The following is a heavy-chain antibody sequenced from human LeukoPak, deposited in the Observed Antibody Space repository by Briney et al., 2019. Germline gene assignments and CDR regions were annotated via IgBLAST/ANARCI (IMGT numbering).Heavy chain of an antibody. CDR3: ARDRQRWLQSPNDAFDI. CDR2: ISSSGSTI. Sequence: GGSLRLSCAASGSTFSSYEMNWVRQAPGKGLEWVSYISSSGSTIYYADSVKGRFTISRDNANNSLYLQMNSLRAEDTAVYYCARDRQRWLQSPNDAFDIWGQGTMVTVSS. V-gene: IGHV3-48*03. D-gene: IGHD5-24*01. CDR1: GSTFSSYE. J-gene: IGHJ3*02.